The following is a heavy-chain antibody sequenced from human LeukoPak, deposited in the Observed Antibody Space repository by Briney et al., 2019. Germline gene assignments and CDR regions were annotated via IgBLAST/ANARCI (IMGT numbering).Heavy chain of an antibody. Sequence: SVRVSCKASGDTFSSYAISWVRQAPGQGLEWMGVIIPIFGSTNDAQKFQGRVTITADESTSTAYMEVSSLRSEDTAMYYCARGTWLQSQAFDIWGQGTMVTVSS. CDR3: ARGTWLQSQAFDI. CDR2: IIPIFGST. CDR1: GDTFSSYA. V-gene: IGHV1-69*13. J-gene: IGHJ3*02. D-gene: IGHD5-24*01.